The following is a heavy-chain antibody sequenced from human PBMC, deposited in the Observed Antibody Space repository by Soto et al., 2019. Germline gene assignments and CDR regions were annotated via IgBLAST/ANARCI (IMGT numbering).Heavy chain of an antibody. J-gene: IGHJ3*02. Sequence: SETLCVTCTVSGGSIISSSYYWVWIRQPPGKGLEWIGSIYYSGSTYYNPSLKSRVTISVDTSKNQFSLKLSSVTAADTAVYYCATPAYYYDSSGYYDAFDIWGQGTMVTVSS. CDR2: IYYSGST. CDR3: ATPAYYYDSSGYYDAFDI. CDR1: GGSIISSSYY. D-gene: IGHD3-22*01. V-gene: IGHV4-39*01.